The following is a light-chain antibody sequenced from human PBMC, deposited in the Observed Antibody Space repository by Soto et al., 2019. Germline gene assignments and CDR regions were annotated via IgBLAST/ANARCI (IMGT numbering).Light chain of an antibody. CDR2: CAS. CDR1: QSVLYSSTNKNY. V-gene: IGKV4-1*01. Sequence: DIVMTQSPDSLAVSLGERATINCKSSQSVLYSSTNKNYLAWYQQRLGQPPELLIYCASTRESGVPDRFSGSGAGTDFTLTITSRQAEDVAVYYCQQYESTPPTFGQGTKVEIK. J-gene: IGKJ2*01. CDR3: QQYESTPPT.